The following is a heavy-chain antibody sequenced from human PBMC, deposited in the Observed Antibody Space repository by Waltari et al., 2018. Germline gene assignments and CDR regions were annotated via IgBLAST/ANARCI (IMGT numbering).Heavy chain of an antibody. J-gene: IGHJ3*02. CDR2: IYYSGST. CDR3: ARLSYYDSSGYYRGGFDI. D-gene: IGHD3-22*01. CDR1: GGSISSSSYY. Sequence: QLQLQESGPGLVKPSETLSLTCTVSGGSISSSSYYWGWMRQPPGKGLEWIGSIYYSGSTYYNPSLKSRVTISVDTSKNQFSLKLSSVTAADTAVYYCARLSYYDSSGYYRGGFDIWGQGTMVTVSS. V-gene: IGHV4-39*01.